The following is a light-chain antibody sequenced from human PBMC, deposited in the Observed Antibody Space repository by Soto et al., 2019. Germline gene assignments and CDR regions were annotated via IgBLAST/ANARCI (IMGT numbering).Light chain of an antibody. V-gene: IGLV2-14*01. CDR2: EVS. CDR1: SSDVGGYNF. Sequence: QSALTQPASVSGSPGQSITISCTGASSDVGGYNFVSWYQQHPGKAPKLMIFEVSNRPSGTSNRFSGSKSGNTASLTISGLQAEDEGDYYCTSYTSSSTVVFGGGTKLTVL. J-gene: IGLJ2*01. CDR3: TSYTSSSTVV.